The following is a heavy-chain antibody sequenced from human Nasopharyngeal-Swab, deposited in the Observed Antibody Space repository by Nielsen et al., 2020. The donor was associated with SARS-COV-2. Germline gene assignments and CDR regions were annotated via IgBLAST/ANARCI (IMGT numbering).Heavy chain of an antibody. CDR1: GYSFTSYW. Sequence: GGSLRLSCKGSGYSFTSYWISWVRQMPGKGLEWMGRIDPSDSYTNYSPSFQGHVTILADKSISTAYLQWSSLKASDTAMYYCARRSGTTDYFDYWGQGTLVTVSS. V-gene: IGHV5-10-1*01. D-gene: IGHD1-1*01. CDR2: IDPSDSYT. CDR3: ARRSGTTDYFDY. J-gene: IGHJ4*02.